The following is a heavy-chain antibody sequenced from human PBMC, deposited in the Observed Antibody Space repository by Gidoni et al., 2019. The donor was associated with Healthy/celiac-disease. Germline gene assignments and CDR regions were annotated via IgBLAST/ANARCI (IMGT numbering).Heavy chain of an antibody. J-gene: IGHJ6*02. Sequence: WVAVISYDGSNKYYADSVKGRFTISRDNSKNTLYLQMNSLRAEDTAVYYCARDLYYYDSSGYYYYYGMDVWGQGTTVTVSS. CDR2: ISYDGSNK. D-gene: IGHD3-22*01. CDR3: ARDLYYYDSSGYYYYYGMDV. V-gene: IGHV3-30-3*01.